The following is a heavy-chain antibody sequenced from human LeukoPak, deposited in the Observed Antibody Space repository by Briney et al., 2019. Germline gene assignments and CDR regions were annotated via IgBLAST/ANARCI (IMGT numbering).Heavy chain of an antibody. J-gene: IGHJ6*02. CDR3: ARATPYDSSGYYYLYYYGMDV. V-gene: IGHV1-18*01. D-gene: IGHD3-22*01. CDR2: ISAYNGNT. CDR1: GGTFRDFA. Sequence: ASVKVSCKASGGTFRDFAVSWVRQTPGQGLEWMGWISAYNGNTNYAQKLQGRVTMTTDTSTSTAYMELRSLRSDDTAVYYCARATPYDSSGYYYLYYYGMDVWGQGTTVTVSS.